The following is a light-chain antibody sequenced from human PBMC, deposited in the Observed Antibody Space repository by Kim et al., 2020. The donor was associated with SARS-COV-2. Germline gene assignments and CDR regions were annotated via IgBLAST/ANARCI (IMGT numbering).Light chain of an antibody. V-gene: IGLV3-1*01. CDR2: RDA. CDR1: MLVREI. Sequence: PKHTASTPCSRKMLVREIDAGYQQKPREAPLLLIYRDAQRPSWIPEQCSDSNAGNTAALTISGTQAMDEADYYYQAWDSGTHSYVFGAGTKVTVL. J-gene: IGLJ1*01. CDR3: QAWDSGTHSYV.